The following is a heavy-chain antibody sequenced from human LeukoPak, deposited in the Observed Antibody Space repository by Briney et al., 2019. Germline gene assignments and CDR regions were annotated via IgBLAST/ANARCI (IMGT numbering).Heavy chain of an antibody. Sequence: SETLSLTCAVYGVSFSGYYWSWLRQPPGKGLEWIGEINHRGSTNYNPSLKSRVTISVDTSKTQFSLKLSSVTAADTAVYYCAREWGYYYYYMDVWGKGTTVTVSS. CDR3: AREWGYYYYYMDV. V-gene: IGHV4-34*01. D-gene: IGHD2-8*01. CDR2: INHRGST. CDR1: GVSFSGYY. J-gene: IGHJ6*03.